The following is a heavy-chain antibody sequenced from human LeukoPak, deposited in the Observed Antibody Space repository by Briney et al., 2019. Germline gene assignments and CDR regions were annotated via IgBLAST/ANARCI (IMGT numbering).Heavy chain of an antibody. CDR2: IYTSGRT. J-gene: IGHJ4*02. CDR3: ARDPGTDGIAY. Sequence: PSETLSLTCTVSGGSISSYYWSWLGQGAGKGREWIGRIYTSGRTNYNPSLTSRGTISVETCKNQISLKLSSVTAADTAVYYCARDPGTDGIAYWGQGTLVTVSS. CDR1: GGSISSYY. V-gene: IGHV4-4*07. D-gene: IGHD1-26*01.